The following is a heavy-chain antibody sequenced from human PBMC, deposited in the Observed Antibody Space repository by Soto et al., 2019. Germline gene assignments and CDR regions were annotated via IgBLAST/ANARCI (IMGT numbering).Heavy chain of an antibody. CDR3: ARTYDDSGPNSGGYGFDI. V-gene: IGHV4-59*02. CDR1: GGSVSTYY. CDR2: IYYSGST. Sequence: SETLSLTCTVSGGSVSTYYWSWIRQRPGKGLEWIAYIYYSGSTSYNPSLKSRVTISLDTSKNQFSLKLSSVTAADTAVYYCARTYDDSGPNSGGYGFDIWGPGTRVTVS. D-gene: IGHD3-22*01. J-gene: IGHJ3*02.